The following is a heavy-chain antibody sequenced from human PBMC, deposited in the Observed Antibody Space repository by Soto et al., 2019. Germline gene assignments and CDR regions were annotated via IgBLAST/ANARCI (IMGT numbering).Heavy chain of an antibody. CDR3: AREPPRPYYYSGMDV. D-gene: IGHD6-6*01. J-gene: IGHJ6*02. Sequence: QAQLEQSGAEVKKPGASVKVSCKSSGYTFSTSGISWVRQAPGQGLEWMGWISTYNGDANYAQRFQGRVTMTTDTSTSTTFMELRSLRSDDTAVYYSAREPPRPYYYSGMDVWGQGTTLTVSS. CDR1: GYTFSTSG. CDR2: ISTYNGDA. V-gene: IGHV1-18*01.